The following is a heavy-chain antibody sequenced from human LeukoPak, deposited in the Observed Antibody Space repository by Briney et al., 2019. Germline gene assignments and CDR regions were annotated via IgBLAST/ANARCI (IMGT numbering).Heavy chain of an antibody. J-gene: IGHJ4*02. Sequence: PSETLSLTCTVSGGSISYYYWGWIRQPAGKGLEWIGRIYTSGSTNYNPSLKSRITMSVDTSKNQFSLKLSSVTAADTAVYYCARGDRATAMAVRYYFDYWGQGTLVTVSS. CDR3: ARGDRATAMAVRYYFDY. D-gene: IGHD5-18*01. CDR2: IYTSGST. CDR1: GGSISYYY. V-gene: IGHV4-4*07.